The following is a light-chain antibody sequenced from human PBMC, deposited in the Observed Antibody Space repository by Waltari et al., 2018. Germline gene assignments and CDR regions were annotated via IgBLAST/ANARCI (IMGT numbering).Light chain of an antibody. V-gene: IGKV3-20*01. CDR1: QSVGRT. CDR2: GAS. CDR3: QHYVRLPVT. Sequence: EIVFTQSPGTLSLSPRVIATLSCRASQSVGRTLTWYQQKPGQAPRLLIYGASSRATDIPDRFSGSGSGTDFSLTISRLEPEDFAVYYCQHYVRLPVTFGQGTKVEIK. J-gene: IGKJ1*01.